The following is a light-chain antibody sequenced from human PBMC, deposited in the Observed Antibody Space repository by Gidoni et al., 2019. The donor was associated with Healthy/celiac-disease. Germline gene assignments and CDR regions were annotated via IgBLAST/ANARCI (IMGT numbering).Light chain of an antibody. CDR2: AAS. J-gene: IGKJ3*01. V-gene: IGKV1-39*01. CDR1: KSISSY. Sequence: DIQMTQSPSSLSASVGDRVTITCRASKSISSYLNWYQQKPGKAHKLLIYAASSLQSGVPSMFSGSGSGTDFTLSISSLQPEYFATYYCQQSYSTPRTFGPGTKVDI. CDR3: QQSYSTPRT.